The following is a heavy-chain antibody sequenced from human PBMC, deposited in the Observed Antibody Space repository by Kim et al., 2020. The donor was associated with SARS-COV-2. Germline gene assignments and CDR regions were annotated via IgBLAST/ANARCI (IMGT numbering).Heavy chain of an antibody. V-gene: IGHV1-69*13. CDR2: IIASFGTA. CDR1: GCTFTSYA. CDR3: AWGLIAAVGDYYYYGMDV. J-gene: IGHJ6*02. D-gene: IGHD6-13*01. Sequence: SVKVSCKASGCTFTSYAISWVRQAPGQGLEWMGGIIASFGTANYAQKFQGRVTITADESTSTAYMELSSLRSEDTAVYYCAWGLIAAVGDYYYYGMDVWGQETPVTVSS.